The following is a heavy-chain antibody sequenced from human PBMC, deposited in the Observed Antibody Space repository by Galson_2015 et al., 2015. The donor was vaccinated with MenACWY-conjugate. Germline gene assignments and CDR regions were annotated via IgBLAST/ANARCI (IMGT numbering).Heavy chain of an antibody. V-gene: IGHV3-23*01. J-gene: IGHJ4*02. CDR3: AKRLAVAGAYDY. CDR1: GFTFSDYG. Sequence: SLRLSCAVSGFTFSDYGMSWVRQAPGSGLEWVSAISGGGTNTYYADSVKGRFTISRDNSKNTLYLQMNSLRAEDTALYYCAKRLAVAGAYDYWGQGTAVTVSS. D-gene: IGHD6-19*01. CDR2: ISGGGTNT.